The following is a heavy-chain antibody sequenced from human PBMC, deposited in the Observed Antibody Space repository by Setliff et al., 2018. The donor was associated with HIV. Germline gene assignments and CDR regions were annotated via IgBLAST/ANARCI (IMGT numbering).Heavy chain of an antibody. CDR3: TRDLHYDAFDI. V-gene: IGHV3-15*01. CDR2: IKSQTDGETT. CDR1: GFPFNNAW. J-gene: IGHJ3*02. Sequence: GGSLRLSCAASGFPFNNAWMTWVRQAPGKGLEWVGRIKSQTDGETTDYAAPVKGRFIISRDDSKNTVDLQMNSLNTEDTAVYYCTRDLHYDAFDIWGQGTMVPSPQ.